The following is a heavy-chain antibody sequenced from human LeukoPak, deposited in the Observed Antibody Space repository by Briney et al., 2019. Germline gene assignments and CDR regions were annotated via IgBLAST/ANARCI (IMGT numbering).Heavy chain of an antibody. V-gene: IGHV3-23*01. Sequence: GSLRLSCAASGFTFSSYAMSWVRQAPGKGLEWVSAISGSGGSTYYADSVKGRFTISRDNSKNTLYLQMSSLRAEDTAVYYCAKDKWVREGYGGEYYFDYWGQGTLVTVSS. CDR1: GFTFSSYA. CDR2: ISGSGGST. CDR3: AKDKWVREGYGGEYYFDY. D-gene: IGHD4/OR15-4a*01. J-gene: IGHJ4*02.